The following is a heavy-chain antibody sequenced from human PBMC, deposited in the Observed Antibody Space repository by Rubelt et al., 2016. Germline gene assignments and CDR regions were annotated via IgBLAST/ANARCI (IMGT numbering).Heavy chain of an antibody. CDR1: GFTFSSYA. J-gene: IGHJ3*02. D-gene: IGHD6-13*01. CDR3: ARDFQWGYSSPGDAFDI. V-gene: IGHV3-30*04. Sequence: VQLVESGGGVVQPGRSLRLSCAASGFTFSSYAMHWVRQAPGTGLEWVAVISYDGSNKYYADSVKGRFTISRDNSKNTLYLQMKSLRAEDTAVYYCARDFQWGYSSPGDAFDIWGQGTMVTVSS. CDR2: ISYDGSNK.